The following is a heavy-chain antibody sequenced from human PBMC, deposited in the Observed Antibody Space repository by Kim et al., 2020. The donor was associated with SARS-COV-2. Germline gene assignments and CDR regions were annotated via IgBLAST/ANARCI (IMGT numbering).Heavy chain of an antibody. J-gene: IGHJ4*02. Sequence: SNPALKSRVTISADTSKHDFSLKLSSVTAADTAVYYCARGRLGFGVPFDYWGQGTLVTVSS. CDR3: ARGRLGFGVPFDY. V-gene: IGHV4-34*01. D-gene: IGHD3-10*01.